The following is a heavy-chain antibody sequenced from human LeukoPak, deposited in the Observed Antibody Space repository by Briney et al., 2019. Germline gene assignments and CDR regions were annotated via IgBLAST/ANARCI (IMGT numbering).Heavy chain of an antibody. Sequence: PSETLSLTCTVSGGSISSYYWSWIRQPPGKGLEWIGYIYYSGSTNYNPSLKSRVTISVDTSKNQFSLKLSSVTAADTAVHYCARGKVTTSAFDIWGQGTMVTVSS. D-gene: IGHD4-17*01. V-gene: IGHV4-59*01. CDR1: GGSISSYY. J-gene: IGHJ3*02. CDR2: IYYSGST. CDR3: ARGKVTTSAFDI.